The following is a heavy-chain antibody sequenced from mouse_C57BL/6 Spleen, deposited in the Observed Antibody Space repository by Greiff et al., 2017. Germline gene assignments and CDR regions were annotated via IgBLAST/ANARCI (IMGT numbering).Heavy chain of an antibody. D-gene: IGHD2-3*01. CDR1: GYSITSGYY. CDR3: AREWDDCYGG. V-gene: IGHV3-6*01. Sequence: SGPGLVKPSQSLSLTCSVTGYSITSGYYWNWTRQFPGNKLEWMGYISYDGSNNYNPSLKNRISITRDTSKNQFFLKLNSVTTEDTATYYCAREWDDCYGGWGTGTTVTVSS. CDR2: ISYDGSN. J-gene: IGHJ1*03.